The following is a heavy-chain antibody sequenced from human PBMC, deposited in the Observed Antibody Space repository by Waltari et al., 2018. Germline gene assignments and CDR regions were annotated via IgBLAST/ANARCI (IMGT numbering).Heavy chain of an antibody. J-gene: IGHJ3*02. CDR1: GYTFTGYY. CDR3: AVHSSGWYRLDAFDI. CDR2: INPNSGGT. D-gene: IGHD6-19*01. Sequence: QVQLVQSGAEVKKPGASVKVSCKASGYTFTGYYMHWVRQAPGQGLEWMGWINPNSGGTNYAQKFQGRVTMTRDTSISTAYMELSRLRSDDTAVYYCAVHSSGWYRLDAFDIWGQGTMVTVSS. V-gene: IGHV1-2*02.